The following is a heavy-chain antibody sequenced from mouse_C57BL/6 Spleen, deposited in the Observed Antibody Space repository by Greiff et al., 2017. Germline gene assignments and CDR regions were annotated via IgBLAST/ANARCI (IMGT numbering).Heavy chain of an antibody. D-gene: IGHD1-1*01. CDR2: IDPSDSYT. CDR3: ARSPITAVAPWYFDV. V-gene: IGHV1-59*01. Sequence: QVQLQQPGAELVRPGTSVKLSCKASGYTFTSYWMHWVKQRPGQGLEWIGVIDPSDSYTNYNQKFKGKATLTVDTSSSTAYMQLSSLTSEDSAVYKCARSPITAVAPWYFDVWGTGTTVTVSS. CDR1: GYTFTSYW. J-gene: IGHJ1*03.